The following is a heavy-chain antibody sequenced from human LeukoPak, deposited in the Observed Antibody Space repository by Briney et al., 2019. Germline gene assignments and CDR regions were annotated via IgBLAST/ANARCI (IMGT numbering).Heavy chain of an antibody. CDR3: ARDPAYSSSWYYFDY. V-gene: IGHV1-2*02. J-gene: IGHJ4*02. D-gene: IGHD6-13*01. Sequence: GASVKVSCKASGYTFTGYCMHWVRQAPGQGLEWMGWINPNSGGTNYAQKFQGRVTMTRDTSISTAYMELSRLRSDDTAVYYCARDPAYSSSWYYFDYWGQGTLVTVSS. CDR1: GYTFTGYC. CDR2: INPNSGGT.